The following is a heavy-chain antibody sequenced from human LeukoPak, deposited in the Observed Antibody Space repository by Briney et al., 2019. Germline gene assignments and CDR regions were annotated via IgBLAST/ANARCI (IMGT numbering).Heavy chain of an antibody. Sequence: SETLSLTCAVYGGSFSGYYWGWIRQPPGKGLEWIGEINHSGSTNYNPSLKSRVTISVDTSKNQFSLKLSSVTAADTAVYYCARGSVTGYDYWGQGTLVTVSS. V-gene: IGHV4-34*01. D-gene: IGHD5/OR15-5a*01. CDR1: GGSFSGYY. J-gene: IGHJ4*02. CDR3: ARGSVTGYDY. CDR2: INHSGST.